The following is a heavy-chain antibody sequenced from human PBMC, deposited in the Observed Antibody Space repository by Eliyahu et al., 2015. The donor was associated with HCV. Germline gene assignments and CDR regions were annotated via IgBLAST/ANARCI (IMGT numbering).Heavy chain of an antibody. V-gene: IGHV3-9*01. J-gene: IGHJ3*01. Sequence: EVQLVDSGGALVXPGRSXSLSXXASGXKFEGYAMHWVRQXPGKGLEWVSGINWNSDIIANADSVKGRFTISRDNAKNSLYLQMNSLRAEDTALYYCVKSRGWPSGAFDYWGQGTMVTVSS. D-gene: IGHD6-19*01. CDR1: GXKFEGYA. CDR2: INWNSDII. CDR3: VKSRGWPSGAFDY.